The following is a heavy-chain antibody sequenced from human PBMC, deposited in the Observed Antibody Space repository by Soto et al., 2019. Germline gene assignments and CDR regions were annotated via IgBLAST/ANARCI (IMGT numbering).Heavy chain of an antibody. CDR2: IYYSGST. D-gene: IGHD6-19*01. V-gene: IGHV4-59*01. J-gene: IGHJ6*02. CDR3: ARLPGIAVAGTYYGLDV. Sequence: SETLSLTCTVSGGSISSYYWIWIRQPPGKGLEWIGYIYYSGSTNYNPSLKSRVTISVDTSKNQFSLKLSSVTAADTAVYYCARLPGIAVAGTYYGLDVWGQGTTVTVSS. CDR1: GGSISSYY.